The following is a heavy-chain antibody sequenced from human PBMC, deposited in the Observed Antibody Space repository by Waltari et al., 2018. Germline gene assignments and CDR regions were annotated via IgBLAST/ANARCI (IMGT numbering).Heavy chain of an antibody. CDR2: VSFDGDSN. CDR1: GFTFRNFA. Sequence: QVQMVQSGGGVVQLGRSVKLSCAASGFTFRNFAIPWVRQAPGKGLEWVAVVSFDGDSNNHIDSLKGRINISRDNSKNTLFLQMNSLRPEDTATYYCARGRGFYDNFGDVAFETWGQGTLVIVSS. J-gene: IGHJ3*02. V-gene: IGHV3-30*10. CDR3: ARGRGFYDNFGDVAFET. D-gene: IGHD3-22*01.